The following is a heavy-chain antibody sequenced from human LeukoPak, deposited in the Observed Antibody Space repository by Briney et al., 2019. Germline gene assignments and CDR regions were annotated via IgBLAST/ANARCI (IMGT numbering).Heavy chain of an antibody. CDR2: IILIFGTA. CDR1: GGSFSSYA. CDR3: ARDQYSSGWYGDY. J-gene: IGHJ4*02. V-gene: IGHV1-69*05. D-gene: IGHD6-19*01. Sequence: SVKVSCKASGGSFSSYAISWVRQGHGQGLEWMGGIILIFGTANYSHKFQGTVTITTDESTSTPYMELSSLRSEDTAVYYCARDQYSSGWYGDYWGQGTLVTVSS.